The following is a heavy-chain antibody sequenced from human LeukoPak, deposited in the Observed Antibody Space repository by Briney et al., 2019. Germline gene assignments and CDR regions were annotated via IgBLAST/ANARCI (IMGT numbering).Heavy chain of an antibody. J-gene: IGHJ4*02. CDR3: ARVGNSGEFDF. CDR2: VTGFNGKT. CDR1: GYTFSDYG. V-gene: IGHV1-18*01. Sequence: GASVKVSCKTSGYTFSDYGLTWVRQAPGQGLEWLGWVTGFNGKTNYARRVEDRLILTTDTSTSTGTLDLRGPRADDTAVYYCARVGNSGEFDFWGQGTLVTVSS. D-gene: IGHD3-10*01.